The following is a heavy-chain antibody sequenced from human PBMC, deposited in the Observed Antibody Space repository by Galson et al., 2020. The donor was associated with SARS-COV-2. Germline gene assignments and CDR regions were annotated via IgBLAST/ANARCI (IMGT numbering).Heavy chain of an antibody. D-gene: IGHD1-1*01. CDR3: AIAPRSTWKRAFRI. CDR1: GGSISSGDYY. J-gene: IGHJ3*02. CDR2: IYNNGNA. V-gene: IGHV4-30-4*01. Sequence: ASETLSLTCTVSGGSISSGDYYWSWIRQSPGKGLEWIGFIYNNGNAYSNPSLKSRLTISVDSSKNQFSLNLRSVTAADTAVYYCAIAPRSTWKRAFRICGQGSVVTVSS.